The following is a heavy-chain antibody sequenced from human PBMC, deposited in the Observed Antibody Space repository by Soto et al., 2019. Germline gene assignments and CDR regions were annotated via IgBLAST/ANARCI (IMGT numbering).Heavy chain of an antibody. CDR2: ISASGGST. Sequence: EVQLLESGGGLVQPGGSLRLSCVVSGFTFNNYAMNWFRKAPGKGLEWVSGISASGGSTYYADSVKGRFTISRDSSKHTLYLQMNSLRADDTAIYYCAIHFYYGSGSYYAVDYWGQGTLVTVSS. J-gene: IGHJ4*02. CDR1: GFTFNNYA. D-gene: IGHD3-10*01. V-gene: IGHV3-23*01. CDR3: AIHFYYGSGSYYAVDY.